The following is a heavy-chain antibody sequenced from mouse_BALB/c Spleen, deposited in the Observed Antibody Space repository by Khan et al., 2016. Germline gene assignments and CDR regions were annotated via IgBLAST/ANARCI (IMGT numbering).Heavy chain of an antibody. D-gene: IGHD2-4*01. CDR3: ASSPYDYDVGFAY. CDR2: IDPANGNT. V-gene: IGHV14-3*02. Sequence: EVQLQESGAELVKPGASVKLSCTASGFNIKDTYMHWVKQRPEQGLEWIGRIDPANGNTKYDPKFQGKATIPADTSSNTAYLQLSSLTSEDTAVYYCASSPYDYDVGFAYWGQGTLVTVSA. CDR1: GFNIKDTY. J-gene: IGHJ3*01.